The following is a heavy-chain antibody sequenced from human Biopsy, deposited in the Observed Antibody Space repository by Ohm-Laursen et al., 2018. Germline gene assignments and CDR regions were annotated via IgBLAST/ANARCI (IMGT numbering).Heavy chain of an antibody. CDR2: ISYDGSKT. CDR1: GFTFSNYG. Sequence: SLRLSCSASGFTFSNYGMHWVRQAPGKGLEWVAAISYDGSKTDYGDSVKGRLNISRDNSKNTLDLQMSSLRVEDTAVYFCAKDKGTFNFYYYGMDVWGQGTTVTVSS. V-gene: IGHV3-30*18. J-gene: IGHJ6*02. D-gene: IGHD2/OR15-2a*01. CDR3: AKDKGTFNFYYYGMDV.